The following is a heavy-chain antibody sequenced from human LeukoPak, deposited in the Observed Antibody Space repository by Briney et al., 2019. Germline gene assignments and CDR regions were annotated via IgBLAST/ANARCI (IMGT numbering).Heavy chain of an antibody. V-gene: IGHV4-34*01. CDR2: INHSGST. CDR1: GGSFSGYY. D-gene: IGHD6-13*01. J-gene: IGHJ4*02. CDR3: ATGYSSSWYNH. Sequence: PSETLSLTCAVYGGSFSGYYWSWIRQPPGKGLEWIGEINHSGSTNYNPSLKSRVTISVDTSKNQFSLKLSSVTAADTAVYYCATGYSSSWYNHWGQGTLVTVSS.